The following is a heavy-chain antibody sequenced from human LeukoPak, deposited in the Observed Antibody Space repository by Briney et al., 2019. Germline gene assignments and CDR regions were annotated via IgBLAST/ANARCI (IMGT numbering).Heavy chain of an antibody. J-gene: IGHJ4*02. V-gene: IGHV4-30-4*01. CDR3: ARDNGRLGLGFDY. Sequence: SQTLSLTCTVSGGSISSGDYYWSWIRQPPGKGLEWIGYIYYSGSTYYNPSLKSRVTISVDTSKNQFSLKLSSVTAADTAVYYCARDNGRLGLGFDYWGQGTLVTVSS. D-gene: IGHD3-16*01. CDR1: GGSISSGDYY. CDR2: IYYSGST.